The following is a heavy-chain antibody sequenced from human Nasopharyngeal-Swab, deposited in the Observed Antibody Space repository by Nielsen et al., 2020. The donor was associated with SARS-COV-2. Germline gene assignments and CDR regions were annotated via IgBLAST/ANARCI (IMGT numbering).Heavy chain of an antibody. D-gene: IGHD4/OR15-4a*01. CDR2: ITWNSGV. J-gene: IGHJ4*02. Sequence: SLKISCAASGFTFSNYAMSWVRQAPGKGLEWVSGITWNSGVGYTDSVKGRFTISRDNARNSLYLQMNSLRADDTALYYCTKGRADYSNPSFDNWGQGTLVTVSS. CDR3: TKGRADYSNPSFDN. CDR1: GFTFSNYA. V-gene: IGHV3-9*01.